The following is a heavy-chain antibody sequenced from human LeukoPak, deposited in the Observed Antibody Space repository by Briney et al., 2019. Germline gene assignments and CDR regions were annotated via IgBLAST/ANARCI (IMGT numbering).Heavy chain of an antibody. J-gene: IGHJ4*02. Sequence: PGGSLRLSCAASGFTFSSYAMHWVRQAPGKGLEWVAVISYDGSNKYYADSVKGRFTVSRDNSKNTLYLQMNSLRAEDTAVYYCARDRVTTVTTGDLRYWGQGTLVTVSS. CDR2: ISYDGSNK. CDR1: GFTFSSYA. CDR3: ARDRVTTVTTGDLRY. D-gene: IGHD4-17*01. V-gene: IGHV3-30-3*01.